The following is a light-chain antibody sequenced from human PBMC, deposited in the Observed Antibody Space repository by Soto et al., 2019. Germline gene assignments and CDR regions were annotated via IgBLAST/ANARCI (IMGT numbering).Light chain of an antibody. CDR3: QQYNNWPWT. Sequence: EIVMTQSPATLSVSPGGRATLSCRASQSISDTLAWYLQKPGQAPRILIYSASRRETGFPGLFSGSGSGTEFTLTISSLQSEDLAVYYCQQYNNWPWTFGQGTKVDIK. V-gene: IGKV3-15*01. CDR1: QSISDT. CDR2: SAS. J-gene: IGKJ1*01.